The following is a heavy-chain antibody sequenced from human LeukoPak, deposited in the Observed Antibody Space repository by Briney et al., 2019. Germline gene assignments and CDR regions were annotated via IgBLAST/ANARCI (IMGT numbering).Heavy chain of an antibody. Sequence: ASVKVSCKASGYTFTSYYMHWVRQAPGQGLEWMGIINPSGGSTSYAQKFQGRVTMTRDTSTSTVYMELSSLRSEDMAVYYCARVVSSSSSKGLLGYWGQGTLVTVSS. D-gene: IGHD6-6*01. CDR3: ARVVSSSSSKGLLGY. CDR2: INPSGGST. CDR1: GYTFTSYY. V-gene: IGHV1-46*03. J-gene: IGHJ4*02.